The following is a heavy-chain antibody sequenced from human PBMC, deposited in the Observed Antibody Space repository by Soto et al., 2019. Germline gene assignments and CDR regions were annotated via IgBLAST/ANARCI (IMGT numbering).Heavy chain of an antibody. Sequence: EVQLVESGGGLVKPGGSLRLSCAASGFTFTNAWMSWVRQAPGKGLEWVGRIMSKTDGGTTDYAAPVKGRFTISRDDSKSMLYLQMDSLKTEDTAVCYCSTRSSTSPWGQGTLVTVSS. CDR2: IMSKTDGGTT. D-gene: IGHD2-2*01. V-gene: IGHV3-15*01. CDR3: STRSSTSP. J-gene: IGHJ5*02. CDR1: GFTFTNAW.